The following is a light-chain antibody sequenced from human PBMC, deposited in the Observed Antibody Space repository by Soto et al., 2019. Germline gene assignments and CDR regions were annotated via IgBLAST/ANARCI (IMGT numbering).Light chain of an antibody. J-gene: IGLJ3*02. CDR3: SSFASSNTWV. Sequence: QSALTQPPSASGSPGQSVTISCTGTSSDVGAYNYVSLYQQHAGKAPKLVIYEVTKRPSGVPDRFSGSKSANTDSLTVSGLQAEDESDYYCSSFASSNTWVFGGGTKLTVL. CDR1: SSDVGAYNY. CDR2: EVT. V-gene: IGLV2-8*01.